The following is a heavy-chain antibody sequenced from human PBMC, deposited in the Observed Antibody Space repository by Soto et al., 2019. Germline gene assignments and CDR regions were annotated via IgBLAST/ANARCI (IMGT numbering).Heavy chain of an antibody. Sequence: GGSLRLSCAASGFTFSSYAMSWVRQAPGKGLEWVSAISGSGGSTYYADSVKGRFTISRDNSKNTLYLQMNSLRAEDTAVYYCAKAPFRKKQLIMGFWFDPWGQGTLVTVSS. D-gene: IGHD6-6*01. CDR2: ISGSGGST. J-gene: IGHJ5*02. V-gene: IGHV3-23*01. CDR3: AKAPFRKKQLIMGFWFDP. CDR1: GFTFSSYA.